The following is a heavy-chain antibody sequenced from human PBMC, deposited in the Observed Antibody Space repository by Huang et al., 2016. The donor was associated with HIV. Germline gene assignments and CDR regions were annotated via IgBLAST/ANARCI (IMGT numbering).Heavy chain of an antibody. V-gene: IGHV7-4-1*02. CDR2: INPNPGNP. CDR1: GYPFTSHT. J-gene: IGHJ4*02. Sequence: QVQLVQSGSELKKPGASVKVSCKASGYPFTSHTINWVRQAPGQGLEWMGWINPNPGNPTYSPGFTGRIVFSLDPSVSTAYLQISSLKAEDTAVYYCLVILVRGLIDAVDYWGQGTLVTVSS. CDR3: LVILVRGLIDAVDY. D-gene: IGHD3-10*01.